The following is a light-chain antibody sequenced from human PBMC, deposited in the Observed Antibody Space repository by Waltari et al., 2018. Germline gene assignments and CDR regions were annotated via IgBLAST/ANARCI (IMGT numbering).Light chain of an antibody. CDR2: NVH. CDR3: SSYTSSATYV. J-gene: IGLJ1*01. V-gene: IGLV2-14*04. Sequence: HQRPRKAPRCVIGNVHSGPTGVSMRFSVSKSGNTASLTISGLQAEDEADYYCSSYTSSATYVFGAGTKVTVL.